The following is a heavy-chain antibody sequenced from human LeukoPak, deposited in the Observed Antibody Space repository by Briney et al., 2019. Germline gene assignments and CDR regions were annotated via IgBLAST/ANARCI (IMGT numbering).Heavy chain of an antibody. J-gene: IGHJ4*02. CDR2: VYYSGST. V-gene: IGHV4-59*08. D-gene: IGHD1-26*01. CDR1: GGSISGYY. Sequence: PSETLSLTCTVSGGSISGYYWSWIRQPPGKGLEWIGYVYYSGSTNYNPSLKSRVTISVDTSKNQFSLKLNSETAADTAVYYCARYGGSPSNYFDYWGQGTLVTVSS. CDR3: ARYGGSPSNYFDY.